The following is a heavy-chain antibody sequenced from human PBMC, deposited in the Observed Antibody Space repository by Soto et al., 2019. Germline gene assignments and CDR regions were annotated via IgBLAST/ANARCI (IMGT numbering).Heavy chain of an antibody. Sequence: GGSLRLSCAASGFTFSSYWMSWVRQAPGKGLEWVANIKQDGSEKYYVDSVKGRFTISRDNAKNSLYLQMNSLRAEDTAVYYCARDPTPGGFGEICYWGQGTLVTVSS. CDR3: ARDPTPGGFGEICY. CDR2: IKQDGSEK. V-gene: IGHV3-7*01. CDR1: GFTFSSYW. J-gene: IGHJ4*02. D-gene: IGHD3-10*01.